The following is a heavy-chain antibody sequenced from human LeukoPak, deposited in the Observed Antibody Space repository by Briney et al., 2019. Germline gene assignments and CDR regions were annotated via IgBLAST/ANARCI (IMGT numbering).Heavy chain of an antibody. CDR1: GFTFSSYA. Sequence: GGSLRLSCAASGFTFSSYAMSWVRQAPGKGLEWVSIISGSGGSTYYADSVKGRFTISRDNSKNTLYLQMNSLRAGDTAVYYCAKDFTMIRGSELDYWGQGTLVTVSS. CDR2: ISGSGGST. J-gene: IGHJ4*02. V-gene: IGHV3-23*01. CDR3: AKDFTMIRGSELDY. D-gene: IGHD3-10*01.